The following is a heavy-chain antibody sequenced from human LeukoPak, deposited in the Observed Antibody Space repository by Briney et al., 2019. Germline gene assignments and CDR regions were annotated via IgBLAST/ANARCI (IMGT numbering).Heavy chain of an antibody. J-gene: IGHJ3*02. Sequence: ASVKVSCKASGYTFTGYYLHWVRQAPGQGLEWMGWINPNSGGTNYAQKFQGRVTMTRDTSISTAYMELSRLRSDDTAVYYCAIVWFGESHDAFDIWGQGTMVTVSS. CDR1: GYTFTGYY. D-gene: IGHD3-10*01. V-gene: IGHV1-2*02. CDR2: INPNSGGT. CDR3: AIVWFGESHDAFDI.